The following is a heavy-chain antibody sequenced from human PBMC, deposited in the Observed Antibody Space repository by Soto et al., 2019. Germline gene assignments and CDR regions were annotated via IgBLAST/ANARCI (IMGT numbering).Heavy chain of an antibody. V-gene: IGHV3-23*01. CDR3: SKGRGLIVAAHFDY. J-gene: IGHJ4*02. CDR1: GFTFSAHA. Sequence: VQLLESGGGLVQPGGSLRLSCAASGFTFSAHAMSWVRQAPGKGLEWVSAISGNGDSTYYADSVKGRFTISRDNSKNTLYLQVNSLRAEDTAVYYCSKGRGLIVAAHFDYWGQGTLVTVSS. CDR2: ISGNGDST. D-gene: IGHD5-12*01.